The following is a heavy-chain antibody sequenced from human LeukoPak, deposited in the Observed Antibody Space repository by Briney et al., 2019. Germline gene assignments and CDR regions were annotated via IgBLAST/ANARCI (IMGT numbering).Heavy chain of an antibody. CDR1: GFTFSSYA. CDR3: ARITPRGSYYAHDAFDI. V-gene: IGHV3-7*01. J-gene: IGHJ3*02. Sequence: GGSLRLSCAASGFTFSSYAMSWVRQAPGKGLEWVANIKQDGSEKYYVDSVKGRFTISRDNAKNSLYLQMNSLRAEDTAVYYCARITPRGSYYAHDAFDIWGQGTMVTVSS. CDR2: IKQDGSEK. D-gene: IGHD1-26*01.